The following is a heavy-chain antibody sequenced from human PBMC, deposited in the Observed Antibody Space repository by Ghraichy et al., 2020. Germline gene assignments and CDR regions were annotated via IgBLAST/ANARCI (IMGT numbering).Heavy chain of an antibody. J-gene: IGHJ6*02. CDR2: ISCNSGSI. Sequence: LSLTCEASGFTFDDYAMHWVRQAPGKGLEWVSGISCNSGSIGYADSVNGRFTISRDNAKNSLYLQMNSLRAEDTALYYCAKVSGSYSHYGMDVWGQGTTVTVSS. V-gene: IGHV3-9*01. CDR3: AKVSGSYSHYGMDV. D-gene: IGHD1-26*01. CDR1: GFTFDDYA.